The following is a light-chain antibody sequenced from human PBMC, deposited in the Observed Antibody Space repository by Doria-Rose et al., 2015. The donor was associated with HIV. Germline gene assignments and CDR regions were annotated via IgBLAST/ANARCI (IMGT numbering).Light chain of an antibody. J-gene: IGLJ1*01. Sequence: GLTQPPSVSVAPGQTARITCGGNNIGSRHVHWYQQRPRQGSVLVVYDDDARPSGISGRFSGSNSGNTATLTISWVEAGDEADYYCQVSDSGREWGVFGSGTKVTVL. CDR3: QVSDSGREWGV. CDR1: NIGSRH. V-gene: IGLV3-21*02. CDR2: DDD.